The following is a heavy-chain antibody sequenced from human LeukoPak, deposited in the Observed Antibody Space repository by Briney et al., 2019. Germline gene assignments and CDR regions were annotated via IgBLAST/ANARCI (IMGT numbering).Heavy chain of an antibody. V-gene: IGHV3-30*02. CDR2: IRYDGSNK. D-gene: IGHD3-22*01. CDR3: AKDQAPYYYDSSGYYFDY. J-gene: IGHJ4*02. CDR1: GFTFSSYG. Sequence: GGSLRLSCAASGFTFSSYGMHWVRQAPGKGLEWVAFIRYDGSNKYYADSVKGRFTISRDNSKNTLYLQMNSLRAEDTAVYYCAKDQAPYYYDSSGYYFDYWGQGTLVTVSS.